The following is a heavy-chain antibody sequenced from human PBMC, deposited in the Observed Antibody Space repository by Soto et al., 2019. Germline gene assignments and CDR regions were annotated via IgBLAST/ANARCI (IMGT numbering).Heavy chain of an antibody. Sequence: SETLSLTCAVSGYSISSGYYWGWIRQPPGKGLEWIGSIYHSGSTYYNPSLKSRVTISVDTSKNQFSLKLSSVTAADTAVYYCARQVYGDYLGGNWFDPWGQGAPVTVSS. CDR1: GYSISSGYY. D-gene: IGHD4-17*01. CDR3: ARQVYGDYLGGNWFDP. V-gene: IGHV4-38-2*01. CDR2: IYHSGST. J-gene: IGHJ5*02.